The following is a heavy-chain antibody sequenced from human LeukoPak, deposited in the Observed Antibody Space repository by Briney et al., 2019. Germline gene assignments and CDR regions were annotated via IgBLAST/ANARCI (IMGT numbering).Heavy chain of an antibody. Sequence: SETLSLTCTVSGGSISSYYRSWIRQPPGKGPEWIGYIYYSGSTNYNPSLKSRVTISVDTSKNQFSLNLSSVTAADTAVYYCARERCSGGSCYLGGVLRGYFDSWGQGTLVTVSS. CDR1: GGSISSYY. CDR2: IYYSGST. D-gene: IGHD2-15*01. J-gene: IGHJ4*02. V-gene: IGHV4-59*01. CDR3: ARERCSGGSCYLGGVLRGYFDS.